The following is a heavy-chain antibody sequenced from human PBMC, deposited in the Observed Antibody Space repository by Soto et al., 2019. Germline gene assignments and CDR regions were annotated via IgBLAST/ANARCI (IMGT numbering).Heavy chain of an antibody. CDR2: ISYDGSNK. D-gene: IGHD3-10*01. CDR3: AALVTFDY. Sequence: PGGSLRLSCAASGFTFSSYGMHWVRQAPGKGLEWVAVISYDGSNKYYADSVKGRFTISRDNSKNTLYLQMNSLRAEDTAVYYCAALVTFDYWGQGTLVTVSS. CDR1: GFTFSSYG. J-gene: IGHJ4*02. V-gene: IGHV3-30*03.